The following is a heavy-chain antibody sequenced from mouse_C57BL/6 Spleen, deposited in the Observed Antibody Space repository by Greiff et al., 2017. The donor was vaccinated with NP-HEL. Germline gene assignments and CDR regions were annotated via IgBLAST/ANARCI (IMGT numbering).Heavy chain of an antibody. CDR3: ARLNLYRGFAY. D-gene: IGHD2-1*01. J-gene: IGHJ3*01. CDR2: IHPNSGST. V-gene: IGHV1-64*01. CDR1: GYTFTSYW. Sequence: QVQLKQSGAELVKPGASVKLSCKASGYTFTSYWMHWVKQRPGQGLEWIGMIHPNSGSTNYNEKFKSKATLTVDKSSSTAYMQLSSLTSEDSAVYYCARLNLYRGFAYWGQGTLVTVSA.